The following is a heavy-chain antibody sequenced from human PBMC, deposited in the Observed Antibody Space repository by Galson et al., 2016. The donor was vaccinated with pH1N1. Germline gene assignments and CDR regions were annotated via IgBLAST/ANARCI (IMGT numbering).Heavy chain of an antibody. J-gene: IGHJ4*02. Sequence: SLRLSCAASGFTFSRYWMHWVRQAPGKGLVWVSRINRDGGSAIYADSVKGRLTISRDNAKNTLYLQMNSLRAEDTAVYYCATGGGYYFDYWGQGTLVTVSS. CDR1: GFTFSRYW. V-gene: IGHV3-74*01. D-gene: IGHD7-27*01. CDR3: ATGGGYYFDY. CDR2: INRDGGSA.